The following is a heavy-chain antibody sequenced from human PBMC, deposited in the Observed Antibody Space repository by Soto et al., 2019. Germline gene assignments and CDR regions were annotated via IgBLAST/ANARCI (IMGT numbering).Heavy chain of an antibody. CDR1: GFTVSSNY. CDR2: IYSGGST. CDR3: ASPDSSGTDDAFDI. J-gene: IGHJ3*02. V-gene: IGHV3-53*01. D-gene: IGHD3-22*01. Sequence: GGSLRLSCAASGFTVSSNYMSWVRQAPGKGLEWVSVIYSGGSTYYADSVKGRFTISRDNSKNTLYLQMNSLRAEDTAVYYCASPDSSGTDDAFDIWGQGTMVTVSS.